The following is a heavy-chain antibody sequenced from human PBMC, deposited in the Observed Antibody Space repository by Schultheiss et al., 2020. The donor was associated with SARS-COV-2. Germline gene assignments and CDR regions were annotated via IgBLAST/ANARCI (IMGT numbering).Heavy chain of an antibody. CDR1: GFTFSSYW. Sequence: GGSLRLSCAASGFTFSSYWMHWVRQAPGQGLEWMGIINPSGGSTSYAQKFQGRVTITADESTSTAYMELSSLRSDDTAVYYCARDLCYDILTGYCTYFDYWGQGTLVTVSS. V-gene: IGHV1-46*01. CDR3: ARDLCYDILTGYCTYFDY. D-gene: IGHD3-9*01. CDR2: INPSGGST. J-gene: IGHJ4*02.